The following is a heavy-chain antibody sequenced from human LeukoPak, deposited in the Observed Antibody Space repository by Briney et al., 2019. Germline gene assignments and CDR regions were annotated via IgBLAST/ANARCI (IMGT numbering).Heavy chain of an antibody. CDR1: GGSMSSYY. D-gene: IGHD6-6*01. CDR3: ARRRAPTQYSSFAFDF. CDR2: IYYSGST. J-gene: IGHJ3*01. V-gene: IGHV4-59*01. Sequence: KPPETLSLTCTVSGGSMSSYYWSWIRQPPGKGLEWIGYIYYSGSTNYNPSLKSRFTISVDTSKNQFSLKLSSVTAADTAVYYCARRRAPTQYSSFAFDFWGQGTTVAVSS.